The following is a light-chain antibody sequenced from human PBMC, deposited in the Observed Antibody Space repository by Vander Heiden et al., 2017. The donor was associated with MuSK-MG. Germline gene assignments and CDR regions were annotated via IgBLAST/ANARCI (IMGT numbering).Light chain of an antibody. J-gene: IGKJ5*01. Sequence: DIQMTQSPSSLSASVGDRVTITCQASQDISNFSNWYQQKPGKAPNLLIYHSSNLETGVPSRFSGSGSGTEFTFTISSLQPEDIATYYCQQYDHLPTFGQGTRLEIK. CDR3: QQYDHLPT. V-gene: IGKV1-33*01. CDR2: HSS. CDR1: QDISNF.